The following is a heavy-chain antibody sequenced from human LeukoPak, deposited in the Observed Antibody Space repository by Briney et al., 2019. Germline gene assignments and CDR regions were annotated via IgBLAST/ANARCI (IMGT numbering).Heavy chain of an antibody. CDR1: GFTFSSYA. D-gene: IGHD2-2*01. V-gene: IGHV3-23*01. J-gene: IGHJ5*02. CDR3: ARGYCSSTSCFWAKRFDP. CDR2: ISGSGGST. Sequence: GSLRLSCAASGFTFSSYAMSWVRQAPGKGLEWVSAISGSGGSTYYADSVKGRFTISRDNSKNTLYLQMNSLRAEDTAVYYCARGYCSSTSCFWAKRFDPWGQGTLVTVSS.